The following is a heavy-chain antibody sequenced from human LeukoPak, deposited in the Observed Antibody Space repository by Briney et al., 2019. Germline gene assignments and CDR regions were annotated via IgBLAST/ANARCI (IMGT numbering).Heavy chain of an antibody. V-gene: IGHV1-2*02. J-gene: IGHJ4*02. Sequence: GASVKVSCKASGYTFTGYYMHWVRQAPGQGLEWMGWINPNSGGTNYAQKFQGRVTMTRDTSISTAYMELSRLRSDDTAVYYCAGEGYCTNGVCQGEFDYWGQGTLVTVSS. CDR2: INPNSGGT. CDR3: AGEGYCTNGVCQGEFDY. D-gene: IGHD2-8*01. CDR1: GYTFTGYY.